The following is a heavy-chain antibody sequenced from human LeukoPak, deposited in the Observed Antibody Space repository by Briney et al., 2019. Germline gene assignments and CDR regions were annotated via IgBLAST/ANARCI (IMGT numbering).Heavy chain of an antibody. V-gene: IGHV3-23*01. J-gene: IGHJ3*02. Sequence: GGSLRLSCAASGFTFSSYAMSWVSQAPGKGLEWVSAISGSGGSTYYADSVKGRFTISRDNSKNTLYLQMNSLRAEDTAVYYCAKFITLKMVRGDDEDAFDIWGQGTMVTVSS. D-gene: IGHD3-10*01. CDR3: AKFITLKMVRGDDEDAFDI. CDR1: GFTFSSYA. CDR2: ISGSGGST.